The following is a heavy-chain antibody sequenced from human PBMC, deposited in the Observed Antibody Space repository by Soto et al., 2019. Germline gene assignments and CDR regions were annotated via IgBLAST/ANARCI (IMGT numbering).Heavy chain of an antibody. V-gene: IGHV1-18*04. J-gene: IGHJ1*01. CDR1: GYTFTSYG. Sequence: ASVKVSCKASGYTFTSYGISWVRQAPGQGLEWMGWISAYNGNTNYAQKLRGRVTMTTDTSTSTAYMELRSLRSDDTAVYYCARDRWSGYYDSSGYYYEYFQHWGQGTLVTVSS. CDR3: ARDRWSGYYDSSGYYYEYFQH. CDR2: ISAYNGNT. D-gene: IGHD3-22*01.